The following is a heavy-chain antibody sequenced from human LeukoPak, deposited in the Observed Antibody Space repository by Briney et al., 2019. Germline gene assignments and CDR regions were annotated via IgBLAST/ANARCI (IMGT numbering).Heavy chain of an antibody. CDR2: IYYSGST. CDR3: ARHNYGSGSYDWFDS. Sequence: NPSETLSLTCTVSGGSISSSSYYWGWIRQPPGKGLEWLGSIYYSGSTYDNPSPKRRVTLSVAPSKHQFSLTPSSLTAADAVSYSWARHNYGSGSYDWFDSWGQGTLVTVSS. V-gene: IGHV4-39*01. D-gene: IGHD3-10*01. CDR1: GGSISSSSYY. J-gene: IGHJ5*01.